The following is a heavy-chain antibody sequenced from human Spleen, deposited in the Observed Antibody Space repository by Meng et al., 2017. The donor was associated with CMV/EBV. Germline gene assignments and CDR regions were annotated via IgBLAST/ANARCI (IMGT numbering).Heavy chain of an antibody. J-gene: IGHJ4*02. Sequence: SETLSLTCTVSGHSISSGYYWGWIRQPPGKGLEWIGSIYHSGSTYYNPSLKSRVTISVDTSKNQFSLKLSSVTAADTAVYYCARELGGSYCFDYWGQGTLVTVSS. CDR1: GHSISSGYY. CDR3: ARELGGSYCFDY. D-gene: IGHD1-26*01. CDR2: IYHSGST. V-gene: IGHV4-38-2*02.